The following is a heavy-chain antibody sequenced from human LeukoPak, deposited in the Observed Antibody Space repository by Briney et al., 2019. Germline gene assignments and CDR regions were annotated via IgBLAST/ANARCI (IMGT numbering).Heavy chain of an antibody. CDR3: VKELGPFTGFDN. Sequence: GGSLRLSCAASGFTFSSYWMSWVRQAPGKGLEWVAVIWSNGRNKYYADSVKGRFTISRDNSKNTLDLEMISLRADDTAIYYCVKELGPFTGFDNWGQGTLVTVSS. J-gene: IGHJ4*02. D-gene: IGHD3-16*01. CDR2: IWSNGRNK. V-gene: IGHV3-33*06. CDR1: GFTFSSYW.